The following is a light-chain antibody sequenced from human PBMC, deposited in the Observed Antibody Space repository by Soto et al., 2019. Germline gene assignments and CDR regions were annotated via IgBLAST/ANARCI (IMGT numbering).Light chain of an antibody. CDR2: GAS. CDR3: QKYKSWPPIT. CDR1: QSVSAN. Sequence: EIVMTQSPPTLSVSPGERATLSCRASQSVSANIAWYQQKPGQAPRLLIYGASTRATGIPARFSGSGSGTEFTLSISSLQSEDFAVYYCQKYKSWPPITFGQGTRLEI. J-gene: IGKJ5*01. V-gene: IGKV3-15*01.